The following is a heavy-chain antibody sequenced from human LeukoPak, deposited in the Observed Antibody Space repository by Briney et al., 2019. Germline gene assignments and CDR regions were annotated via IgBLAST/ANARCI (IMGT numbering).Heavy chain of an antibody. V-gene: IGHV4-39*07. Sequence: SETLSLTCTVSGGSIRSNSYFWGWIRQPPGKGLEWIGSIYYSGSTYYNPSLKSRVTISVDTSKNQFSLRVSSVTATDTAVYYCARDRGYYGSGSIDYWGQGTLVTVPS. CDR2: IYYSGST. CDR1: GGSIRSNSYF. J-gene: IGHJ4*02. CDR3: ARDRGYYGSGSIDY. D-gene: IGHD3-10*01.